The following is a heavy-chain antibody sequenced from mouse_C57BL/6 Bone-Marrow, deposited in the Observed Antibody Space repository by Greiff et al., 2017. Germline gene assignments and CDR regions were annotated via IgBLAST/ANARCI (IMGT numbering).Heavy chain of an antibody. D-gene: IGHD1-1*01. J-gene: IGHJ1*03. CDR2: IWSGGNT. Sequence: VQVVESGPGLVQPSQSLSITCTVSGFSLTSYGVHWVRQSPGKGLEWLGVIWSGGNTDYNAAFISRLSISKDNSKSQVFFKMNSLQADDTAIYYCARNGYYYGTYWYFDVWGTGTTVTVSS. CDR1: GFSLTSYG. V-gene: IGHV2-2*01. CDR3: ARNGYYYGTYWYFDV.